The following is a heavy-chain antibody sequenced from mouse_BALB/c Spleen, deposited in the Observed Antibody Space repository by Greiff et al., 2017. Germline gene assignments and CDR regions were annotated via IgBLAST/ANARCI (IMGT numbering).Heavy chain of an antibody. V-gene: IGHV14-3*02. D-gene: IGHD3-2*01. Sequence: EVKLQESGAELVKPGASVKLSCTASGFNIKDTYMHWVKQRPEQGLEWIGRIDPANGNTKYDPKFQGKATITADTSSNTAYLQLSSLTSEDTAVYYCARDSSGPQFAYWGQGTLVTVSA. CDR1: GFNIKDTY. CDR2: IDPANGNT. CDR3: ARDSSGPQFAY. J-gene: IGHJ3*01.